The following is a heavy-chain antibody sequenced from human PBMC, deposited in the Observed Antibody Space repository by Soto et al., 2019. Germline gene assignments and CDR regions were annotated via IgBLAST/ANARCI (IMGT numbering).Heavy chain of an antibody. CDR3: AIGISPVVVVAPRNWFDP. V-gene: IGHV4-31*03. J-gene: IGHJ5*02. Sequence: PSETLSHTCTVSGGSINRGGYYWTWIRQLPGRGLEWIGYIYYSGSTCSNPSLKSRIPISMDTSKNQFSLKLSSVTAADTAVYYCAIGISPVVVVAPRNWFDPWGQRTXVTVSS. CDR1: GGSINRGGYY. D-gene: IGHD2-15*01. CDR2: IYYSGST.